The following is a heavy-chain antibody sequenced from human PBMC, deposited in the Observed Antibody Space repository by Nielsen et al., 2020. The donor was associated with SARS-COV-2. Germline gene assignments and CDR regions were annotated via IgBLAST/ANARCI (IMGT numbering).Heavy chain of an antibody. CDR1: GFTFSSYD. Sequence: GGSLRLSCAASGFTFSSYDMHWVRQDPGMGLVWVSRIDGDGSRTAYAASVEGRFTISRDNGKNTVYLQMNSLRAEDTGLYFCARMAGSCTSASCYPTGWFDPWGQGTLVTVSS. V-gene: IGHV3-74*01. J-gene: IGHJ5*02. CDR2: IDGDGSRT. D-gene: IGHD2-2*01. CDR3: ARMAGSCTSASCYPTGWFDP.